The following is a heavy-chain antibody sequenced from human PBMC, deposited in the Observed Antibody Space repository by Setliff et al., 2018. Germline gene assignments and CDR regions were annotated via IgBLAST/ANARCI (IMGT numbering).Heavy chain of an antibody. D-gene: IGHD3-22*01. CDR2: ININVDSI. V-gene: IGHV3-48*01. CDR3: AKDGDNYHDSGDYYHEFDY. CDR1: GFNFRNSA. Sequence: GGSLRLSCAASGFNFRNSAMNWVRQAPGKGLEWISYININVDSIYYADSVKGRVTISRDNAKHTLYLQMNSLRADDTAVYYCAKDGDNYHDSGDYYHEFDYWGQGAQVTVSS. J-gene: IGHJ4*02.